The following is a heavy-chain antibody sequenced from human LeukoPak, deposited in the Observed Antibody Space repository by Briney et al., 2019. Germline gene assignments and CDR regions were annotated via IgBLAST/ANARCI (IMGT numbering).Heavy chain of an antibody. CDR3: ARHVSSLYGSGSYYNRNWFDP. CDR1: GGSISSYY. V-gene: IGHV4-59*08. J-gene: IGHJ5*02. CDR2: IYYSGST. D-gene: IGHD3-10*01. Sequence: SETLSLTCTVSGGSISSYYWNWIRQPPGKGLEWIGYIYYSGSTNYNPSLKNRVTISVDTSKNKFSLKLSSVSAADTAVYYCARHVSSLYGSGSYYNRNWFDPWGQGTLVTVSS.